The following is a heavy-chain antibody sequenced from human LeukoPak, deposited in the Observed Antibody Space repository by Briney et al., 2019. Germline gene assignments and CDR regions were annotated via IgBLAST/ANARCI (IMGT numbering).Heavy chain of an antibody. CDR1: GFTFSSYA. J-gene: IGHJ4*02. Sequence: GRSLRLSCAASGFTFSSYAMHWVRQAPGKGLEWVAVISYDGSNKYYADSVKGRFTISRDNSKNTLYQQMNSLRAEDTAVYYCAKGRPYTDYFDYWGQGTLVTVSS. CDR2: ISYDGSNK. V-gene: IGHV3-30-3*01. CDR3: AKGRPYTDYFDY.